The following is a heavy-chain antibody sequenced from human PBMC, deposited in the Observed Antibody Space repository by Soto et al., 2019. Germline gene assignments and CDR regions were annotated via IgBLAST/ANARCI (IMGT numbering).Heavy chain of an antibody. CDR2: INPSGGSA. CDR3: ARDYIWGSYRFFDY. D-gene: IGHD3-16*02. Sequence: ASVKVSCKASGYTFSSYHIHWARQAPGQGLEWMGIINPSGGSATYAQKFQGRVTVTRDTSTSTAYMELSSLRSDDTAVYYCARDYIWGSYRFFDYWGQGTLVTV. J-gene: IGHJ4*02. CDR1: GYTFSSYH. V-gene: IGHV1-46*01.